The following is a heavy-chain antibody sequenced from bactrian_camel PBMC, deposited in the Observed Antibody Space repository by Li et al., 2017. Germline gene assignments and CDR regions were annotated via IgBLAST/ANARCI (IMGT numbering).Heavy chain of an antibody. V-gene: IGHV3S53*01. CDR1: GYTQPKSP. J-gene: IGHJ4*01. CDR3: NVGLCGTWPPGQDNY. D-gene: IGHD2*01. Sequence: HVQLVESGGDSVQSGGSLRLSCAASGYTQPKSPMGWFRQAPGKEREGVVGIDSDGSTTYAASVKGRFTFAQDNAENANAVSLEMNSLKPEDTATYFCNVGLCGTWPPGQDNYWGHGTQVTVS. CDR2: IDSDGST.